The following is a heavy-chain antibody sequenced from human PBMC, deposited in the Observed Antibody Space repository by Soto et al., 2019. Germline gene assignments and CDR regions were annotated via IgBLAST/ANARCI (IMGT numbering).Heavy chain of an antibody. CDR1: GLTFSSYS. J-gene: IGHJ4*02. CDR3: AREAVWFGELFCDY. Sequence: EVQLVESGGGLVQPGGSLRLSCAASGLTFSSYSMNWVRQAPGKGLEWVSYISSSSSTIYYADSVKGRFTISRDNAKNSLYLQMNSLRAEDTAVYYCAREAVWFGELFCDYWGQGTLVTVSS. V-gene: IGHV3-48*01. D-gene: IGHD3-10*01. CDR2: ISSSSSTI.